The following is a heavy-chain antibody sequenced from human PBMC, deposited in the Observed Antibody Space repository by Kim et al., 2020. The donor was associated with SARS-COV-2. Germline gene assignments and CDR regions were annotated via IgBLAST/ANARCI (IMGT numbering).Heavy chain of an antibody. CDR2: ISYDGSNK. V-gene: IGHV3-33*05. D-gene: IGHD3-10*01. Sequence: GGSLRLSCAASGFTFSSYGMHWVRQAPGKGLEWVAVISYDGSNKYYADSVKGRFTISRDNSKNTLYLQMNSLRAEDTAVYYCARSRGVRGSFDYWGQGTLVTVSS. J-gene: IGHJ4*02. CDR1: GFTFSSYG. CDR3: ARSRGVRGSFDY.